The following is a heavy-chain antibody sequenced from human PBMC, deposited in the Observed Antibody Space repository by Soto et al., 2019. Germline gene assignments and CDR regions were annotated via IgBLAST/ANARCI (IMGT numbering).Heavy chain of an antibody. CDR3: AKRKLVTTFFDY. Sequence: EVQLLESGGGLVQPGGSLRLSCAASGFTFSSYAMSWVRQAPGKGLEWVSAISGSGGSTYYADSVKGRFTISRDNSKNTLYLQMNSRRAEDTAVYYCAKRKLVTTFFDYWGQGTLVTVSS. J-gene: IGHJ4*02. CDR1: GFTFSSYA. CDR2: ISGSGGST. D-gene: IGHD6-13*01. V-gene: IGHV3-23*01.